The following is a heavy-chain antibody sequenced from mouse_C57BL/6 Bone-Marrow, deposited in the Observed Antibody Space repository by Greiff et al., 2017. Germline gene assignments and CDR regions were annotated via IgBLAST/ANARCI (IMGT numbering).Heavy chain of an antibody. CDR1: GFTFSDYG. D-gene: IGHD2-4*01. CDR3: ATMIGGWFAY. Sequence: EVQLVESGGGLVKPGGSLKLSCAASGFTFSDYGMHWVRQAPEKGLEWVAYISSGSSTIYYADTVKGRFTISRDNAKNTLFLQMTSLRSEDTAMYYCATMIGGWFAYWGQGTLVTVSA. CDR2: ISSGSSTI. J-gene: IGHJ3*01. V-gene: IGHV5-17*01.